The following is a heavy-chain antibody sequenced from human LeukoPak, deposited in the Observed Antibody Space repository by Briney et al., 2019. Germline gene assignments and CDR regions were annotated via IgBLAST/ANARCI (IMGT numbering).Heavy chain of an antibody. CDR1: GGSISSSSYY. CDR3: ARDHSSSWMGYYYGMDV. V-gene: IGHV4-39*02. J-gene: IGHJ6*02. CDR2: IYYSGST. D-gene: IGHD6-13*01. Sequence: PSETLSLTCTVSGGSISSSSYYWGWIRQPPGKGLEWIGSIYYSGSTYYNPSLKSRVTISVDTSKNQFSLRLSSVTAADTAVYYCARDHSSSWMGYYYGMDVWGQGTTVTVSS.